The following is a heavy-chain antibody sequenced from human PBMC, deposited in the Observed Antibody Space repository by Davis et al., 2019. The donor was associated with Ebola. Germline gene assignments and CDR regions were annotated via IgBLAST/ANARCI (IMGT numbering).Heavy chain of an antibody. Sequence: GESLKISCEASGFTFSRYGMHWVRQAPGKGLEWVAFIRSEATSQDYGKSVQGRFFISRDDSKNTLYLQMNSLRAEDTAVYYCAREIYDYNDSGGFDYWGQGTLVTVSS. J-gene: IGHJ4*02. CDR2: IRSEATSQ. CDR1: GFTFSRYG. CDR3: AREIYDYNDSGGFDY. V-gene: IGHV3-30*02. D-gene: IGHD3-22*01.